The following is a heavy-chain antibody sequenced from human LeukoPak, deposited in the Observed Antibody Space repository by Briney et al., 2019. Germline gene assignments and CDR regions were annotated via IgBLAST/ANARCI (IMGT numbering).Heavy chain of an antibody. V-gene: IGHV4-30-4*01. CDR2: IYYSGST. CDR1: GGSISSGDYY. J-gene: IGHJ4*02. CDR3: ARVYSGSYFSYFDY. D-gene: IGHD1-26*01. Sequence: SETLSLTCTVSGGSISSGDYYWSWIRQPPGKGLEWIGYIYYSGSTHYNPSLKSRLTISVDTSKNQFSLRLSSVTAADTAVYYCARVYSGSYFSYFDYWGQGTLVTVSS.